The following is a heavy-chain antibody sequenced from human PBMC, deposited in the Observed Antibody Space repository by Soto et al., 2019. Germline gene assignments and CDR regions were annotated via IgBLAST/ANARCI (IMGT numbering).Heavy chain of an antibody. D-gene: IGHD5-18*01. Sequence: QLQLQESGPGLVKPSETLSLTCTVSGDSISSASYYWGWIRQPPGKGLECIGSVSYSGRTYYNPSLESRVTISVDTSKSQFSLNLRSVTAADTAVYYCARQSSGYTYGGGFDYWGQGTLVTVSS. CDR1: GDSISSASYY. V-gene: IGHV4-39*01. CDR2: VSYSGRT. CDR3: ARQSSGYTYGGGFDY. J-gene: IGHJ4*02.